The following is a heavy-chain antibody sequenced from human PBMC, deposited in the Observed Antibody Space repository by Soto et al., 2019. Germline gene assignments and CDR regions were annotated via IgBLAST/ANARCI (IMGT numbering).Heavy chain of an antibody. V-gene: IGHV1-18*04. D-gene: IGHD1-7*01. J-gene: IGHJ5*02. CDR3: EGDYGIIGTLHWFDP. CDR2: LSAYNGNT. Sequence: ASGKVCGKASCSTFTSYVISLVRQAPGQGLEWMGWLSAYNGNTNYAQNLQGRVTMTTDTSTSTAYMELRSLRSDDTAVYYCEGDYGIIGTLHWFDPWVQGTLAPVSS. CDR1: CSTFTSYV.